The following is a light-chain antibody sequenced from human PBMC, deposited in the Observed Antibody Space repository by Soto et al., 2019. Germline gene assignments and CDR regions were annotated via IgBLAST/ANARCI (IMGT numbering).Light chain of an antibody. J-gene: IGKJ1*01. Sequence: DIQMTQCPSTLSASVGDRVTITCRASQSISSWLAWYQQKPGKAPKLLIYKASSLESGVPSRFSGSGSGTEFTLTISSLQPDDFATYYCQQYNSYWTFGQGTKVDI. CDR1: QSISSW. CDR3: QQYNSYWT. V-gene: IGKV1-5*03. CDR2: KAS.